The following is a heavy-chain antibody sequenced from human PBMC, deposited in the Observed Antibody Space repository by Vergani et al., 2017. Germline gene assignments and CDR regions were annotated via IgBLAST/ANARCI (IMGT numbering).Heavy chain of an antibody. D-gene: IGHD2-2*01. CDR2: INTNTGNP. J-gene: IGHJ6*02. CDR3: ARDTSTVYSYQLPNDYYSGMDV. Sequence: QVQLVQSGSELKKPGASVKVSCKASGYTFTSYAMNWVRQAPGQGLEWMGWINTNTGNPTYAQGFTGRFVFSLDTSVSTAYLQISSLKAEDTAVYYCARDTSTVYSYQLPNDYYSGMDVWGQGTTVTVSS. V-gene: IGHV7-4-1*02. CDR1: GYTFTSYA.